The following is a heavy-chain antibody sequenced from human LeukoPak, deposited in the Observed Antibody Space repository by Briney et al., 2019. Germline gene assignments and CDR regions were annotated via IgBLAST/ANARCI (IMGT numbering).Heavy chain of an antibody. Sequence: GSLRLSCAASGFTFSSYSMNWVRQAPGKGLEWVSSISSSSSYIYYADSVKGRFTISRDNAKNSLYLQMNSLRAEDTAVYYCARDGGYSYGAVNYWGQGTLVTVSS. V-gene: IGHV3-21*01. J-gene: IGHJ4*02. CDR2: ISSSSSYI. D-gene: IGHD5-18*01. CDR3: ARDGGYSYGAVNY. CDR1: GFTFSSYS.